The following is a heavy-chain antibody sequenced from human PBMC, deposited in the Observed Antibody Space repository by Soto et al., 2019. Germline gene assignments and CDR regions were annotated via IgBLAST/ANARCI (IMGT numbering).Heavy chain of an antibody. CDR1: GGSFSGYY. CDR2: INHSGST. D-gene: IGHD2-21*01. CDR3: ARRAVVAVTGSLDNWLDP. Sequence: SETLSLTCAVYGGSFSGYYWSWIRQPPGKGLEWIGEINHSGSTNYNPSLKSRVTISVDTSKNQFSLKVNSVTAADTAVYYCARRAVVAVTGSLDNWLDPWGQGILVTVSS. V-gene: IGHV4-34*01. J-gene: IGHJ5*02.